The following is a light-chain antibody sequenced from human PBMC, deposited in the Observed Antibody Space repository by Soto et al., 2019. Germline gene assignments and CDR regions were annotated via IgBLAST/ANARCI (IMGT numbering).Light chain of an antibody. Sequence: EIVLTQSPGTLSLSPGERATLSCRASQSLRSSLAWYQQKPGQAPRLLIYGASTRATGIPARFSGSGSGTEFTLKISRMKSEDFAVYFCKQCNIWPQTFGQGTKVDIK. CDR3: KQCNIWPQT. V-gene: IGKV3-15*01. CDR2: GAS. J-gene: IGKJ1*01. CDR1: QSLRSS.